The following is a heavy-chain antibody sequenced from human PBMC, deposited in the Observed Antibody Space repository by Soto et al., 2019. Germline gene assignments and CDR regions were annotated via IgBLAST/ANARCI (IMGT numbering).Heavy chain of an antibody. D-gene: IGHD1-26*01. CDR2: ISGSGGST. CDR3: AKEGASPYGMDV. Sequence: GGSLRLSCAACGFTLSSYAMSWARHAPGKGLEWVSAISGSGGSTYYACSVKGRFTISRDNSKNTLYLQMNRLRAEDTAVYYCAKEGASPYGMDVWRQGTTVTVSS. CDR1: GFTLSSYA. J-gene: IGHJ6*02. V-gene: IGHV3-23*01.